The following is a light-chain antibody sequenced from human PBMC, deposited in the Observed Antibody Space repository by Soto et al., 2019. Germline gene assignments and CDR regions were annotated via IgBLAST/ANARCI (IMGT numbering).Light chain of an antibody. J-gene: IGKJ2*01. Sequence: EIVLTQSPGTLSLSPGKRATLSCRASQSISSSYLAWFQQKPGQAPMLLIYGTSNRATGIPDRFSGGGSGTDFTLTTSRLEPEDSAVYYCQQYGNSPLYTFGQGTKLDIQ. CDR2: GTS. V-gene: IGKV3-20*01. CDR1: QSISSSY. CDR3: QQYGNSPLYT.